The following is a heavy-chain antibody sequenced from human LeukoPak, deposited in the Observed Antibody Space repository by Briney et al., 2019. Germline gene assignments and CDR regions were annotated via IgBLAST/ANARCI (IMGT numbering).Heavy chain of an antibody. D-gene: IGHD6-6*01. V-gene: IGHV5-51*01. CDR1: GYSFTSFW. CDR2: IYPGDSDT. CDR3: ARALTSSSSVSGY. Sequence: GESLKISCKGPGYSFTSFWIAWVRQMPGRGLEWMGIIYPGDSDTRYSPSFQGQVTISADKSISTAYLRWSSLKASDTAMYYCARALTSSSSVSGYWGQGTLVTVSS. J-gene: IGHJ4*02.